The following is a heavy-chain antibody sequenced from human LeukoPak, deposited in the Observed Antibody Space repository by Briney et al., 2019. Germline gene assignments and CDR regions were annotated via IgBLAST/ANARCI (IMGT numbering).Heavy chain of an antibody. CDR1: GFTFSDHY. D-gene: IGHD3-10*01. V-gene: IGHV3-11*04. J-gene: IGHJ4*02. CDR2: ISQTGTDI. Sequence: PGGSLRLSCAASGFTFSDHYMSWIRQAPGKGLQWVSYISQTGTDIDYADSVKGRFTISRDNAKNSLYLQMNSLRAEDTAVYYCARGKGSDNNDYWGQGTLVTVSS. CDR3: ARGKGSDNNDY.